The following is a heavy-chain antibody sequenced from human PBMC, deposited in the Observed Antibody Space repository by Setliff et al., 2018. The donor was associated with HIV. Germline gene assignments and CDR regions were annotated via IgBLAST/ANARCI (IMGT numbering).Heavy chain of an antibody. D-gene: IGHD3-22*01. V-gene: IGHV4-61*09. CDR2: IYISGST. CDR1: GGSISSGSNY. Sequence: SETLSLTCTVSGGSISSGSNYWSWIRQPAGKGLEWIVHIYISGSTNYNPSLKSRVTISVDTSKNQFYLKLSSVTAADTAVYYCARILLYDSSAYFVNAFDIWGQGTVVTVSS. CDR3: ARILLYDSSAYFVNAFDI. J-gene: IGHJ3*02.